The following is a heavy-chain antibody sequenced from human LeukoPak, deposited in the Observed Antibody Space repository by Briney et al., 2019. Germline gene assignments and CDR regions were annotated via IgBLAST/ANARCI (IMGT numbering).Heavy chain of an antibody. CDR1: GGSISSYY. V-gene: IGHV4-59*08. CDR3: ARLGVTGVSGWYFYWYFDL. D-gene: IGHD6-19*01. Sequence: SETLSLTCTVSGGSISSYYWSWIRQPPGKGLEWIGYIYYSGSTNYNPSLKSRVTISVDTSKNQFSLKLSSVTAADTAVYYCARLGVTGVSGWYFYWYFDLWGRGTLVTVSS. J-gene: IGHJ2*01. CDR2: IYYSGST.